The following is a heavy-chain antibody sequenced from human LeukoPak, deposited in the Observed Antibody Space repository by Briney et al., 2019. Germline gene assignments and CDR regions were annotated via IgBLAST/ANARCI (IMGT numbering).Heavy chain of an antibody. CDR3: ARVMEDLIAPDAFDI. V-gene: IGHV1-8*01. CDR2: MNPNSGNT. J-gene: IGHJ3*02. CDR1: GYTITSYD. D-gene: IGHD2-8*01. Sequence: ASVKVSCTASGYTITSYDINWVRQATGQGLEWMGWMNPNSGNTGYAQKFQGRVTMTRNTSISTAYMELSSLRSEDTAVYYCARVMEDLIAPDAFDIWGQGTMVTVSS.